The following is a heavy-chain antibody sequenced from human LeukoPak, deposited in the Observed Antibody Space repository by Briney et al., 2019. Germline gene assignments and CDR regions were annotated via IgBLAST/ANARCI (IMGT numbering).Heavy chain of an antibody. CDR3: AKWGDYDVLTGYYVPDY. D-gene: IGHD3-9*01. Sequence: PGGSLRLSCAASGFTFSNYAMSWVRQAPGKGLDWVSAILGSGGSTYYADSVKGRFTVSRDNSKSTLYLQMNSLRAEDTALYYCAKWGDYDVLTGYYVPDYWGQGTLVTASS. J-gene: IGHJ4*02. CDR1: GFTFSNYA. V-gene: IGHV3-23*01. CDR2: ILGSGGST.